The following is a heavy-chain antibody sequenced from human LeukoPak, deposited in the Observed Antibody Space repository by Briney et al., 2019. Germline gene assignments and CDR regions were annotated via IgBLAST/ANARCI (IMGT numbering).Heavy chain of an antibody. V-gene: IGHV4-34*01. CDR3: ARPSGGTPFKRFDY. CDR2: IGHNGTT. CDR1: GGSFSDYN. D-gene: IGHD1-14*01. J-gene: IGHJ4*02. Sequence: SETLSVTCAVYGGSFSDYNWTWIRQPPGKGLEWIGEIGHNGTTNYNPSLKGRVTISLDTSKNQSSLKLTSVTAADTALYYCARPSGGTPFKRFDYWGEGTLVTVSS.